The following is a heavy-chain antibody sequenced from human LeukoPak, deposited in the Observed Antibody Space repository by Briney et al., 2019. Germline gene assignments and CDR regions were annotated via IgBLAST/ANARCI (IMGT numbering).Heavy chain of an antibody. D-gene: IGHD2-21*01. J-gene: IGHJ6*03. V-gene: IGHV3-30*18. CDR1: GFTFSSYG. CDR3: AKPPSGDNYYYYMDV. CDR2: ISYDGSNK. Sequence: GRSLRLSCAASGFTFSSYGMHWVRQAPGKGLEWVAVISYDGSNKYYADSVKGRFTISRDDSKNTLYLQMNSLRAEDTAVYYCAKPPSGDNYYYYMDVWGKGTTVTVSS.